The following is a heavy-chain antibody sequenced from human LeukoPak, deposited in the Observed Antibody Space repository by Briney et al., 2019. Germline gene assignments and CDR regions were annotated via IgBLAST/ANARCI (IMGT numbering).Heavy chain of an antibody. D-gene: IGHD3-22*01. Sequence: GGSLRLSCAVSGFTFRNYGMHWVRQAPGKGLEWVAVISYDESDKYYEDSVKGRFTISRDNSKNTLFLQMNSLRAEDTAVYFCAKDFRRADYYDSSGYYRMIDYWGQGTLVTVSS. CDR3: AKDFRRADYYDSSGYYRMIDY. CDR1: GFTFRNYG. J-gene: IGHJ4*02. V-gene: IGHV3-30*18. CDR2: ISYDESDK.